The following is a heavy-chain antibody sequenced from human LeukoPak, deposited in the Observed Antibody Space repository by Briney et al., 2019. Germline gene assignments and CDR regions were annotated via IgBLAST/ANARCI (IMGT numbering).Heavy chain of an antibody. V-gene: IGHV3-30*02. J-gene: IGHJ2*01. CDR1: GFTFSSYG. CDR3: ARAPVIVMHDWYFDL. CDR2: IRYDGSNK. D-gene: IGHD2-21*01. Sequence: GGSLRLSCAASGFTFSSYGMHWVRQAPGKGLEWVAFIRYDGSNKYYADSVKGRFTISRDNSKNTLYLQMNSLRAEDTAVYYCARAPVIVMHDWYFDLWGRGSLVTVSS.